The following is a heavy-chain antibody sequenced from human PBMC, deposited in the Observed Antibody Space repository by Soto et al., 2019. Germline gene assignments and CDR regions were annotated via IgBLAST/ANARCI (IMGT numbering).Heavy chain of an antibody. Sequence: GGSLRLSCAASGFTFSSYSMNWVRQAPGKGLEWVSSISSSSSYIYYADSVKGRFTISRDNAKNSLYLQMNSLRAEDTAVYYCAIDYRPTAALTIPFFEICGQGRIGTVSS. CDR3: AIDYRPTAALTIPFFEI. CDR1: GFTFSSYS. V-gene: IGHV3-21*01. J-gene: IGHJ3*02. CDR2: ISSSSSYI. D-gene: IGHD6-13*01.